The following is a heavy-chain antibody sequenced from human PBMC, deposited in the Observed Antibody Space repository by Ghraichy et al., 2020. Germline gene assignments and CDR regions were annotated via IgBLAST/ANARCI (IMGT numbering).Heavy chain of an antibody. CDR1: GLTFSDYS. Sequence: GGSLRLSCAASGLTFSDYSMNWVRQAPGKGLEWVSSISSNSSYIYYADSMQGRFTISRDNAKNSLYLQMNSLRAEDTAVYYCATHVVASGGRGFDYWGQGTLVTVSS. V-gene: IGHV3-21*01. J-gene: IGHJ4*02. CDR2: ISSNSSYI. CDR3: ATHVVASGGRGFDY. D-gene: IGHD2-15*01.